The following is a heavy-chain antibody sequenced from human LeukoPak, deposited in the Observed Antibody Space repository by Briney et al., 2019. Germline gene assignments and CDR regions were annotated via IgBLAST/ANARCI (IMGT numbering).Heavy chain of an antibody. Sequence: SVKVSCKASGGDFSSFSIYWVRQAPGQGLEWMGGIVPMLGTPKFTQKFQGRVTVTTDESTSTAYMEMSSLTSEDTAVYYCARRENYFDVAREKAFDIWGQGTMVIVSS. V-gene: IGHV1-69*05. CDR2: IVPMLGTP. CDR3: ARRENYFDVAREKAFDI. J-gene: IGHJ3*02. D-gene: IGHD3-22*01. CDR1: GGDFSSFS.